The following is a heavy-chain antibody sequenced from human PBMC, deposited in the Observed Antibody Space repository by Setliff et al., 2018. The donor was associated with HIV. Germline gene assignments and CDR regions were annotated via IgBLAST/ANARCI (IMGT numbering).Heavy chain of an antibody. V-gene: IGHV3-7*01. CDR3: ASRTTGD. Sequence: GESLRLSCGASGVTFSSYWMSWVRQAPGKGLEWVANIKEDGSEKHYVDSVKGRFTISRDNAKNSLYLQMDSLRVEDTAVYYCASRTTGDWGQGTLVTVSS. J-gene: IGHJ4*02. CDR2: IKEDGSEK. D-gene: IGHD1-1*01. CDR1: GVTFSSYW.